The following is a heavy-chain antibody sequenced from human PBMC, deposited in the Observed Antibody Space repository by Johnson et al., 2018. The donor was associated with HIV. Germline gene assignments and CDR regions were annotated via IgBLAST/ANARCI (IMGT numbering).Heavy chain of an antibody. CDR3: ARVGATAAFDI. D-gene: IGHD1-26*01. Sequence: EVQLVESGGGLVQPGGSLRLSCAASGFTFSSYWMSWVRQAPGKGLEWVANLKQDGSEKYYVDSVKGRFTISRDNAKNSLYLQMNSLRAEDTAVYYCARVGATAAFDIWGQGTMVTVSS. CDR2: LKQDGSEK. J-gene: IGHJ3*02. CDR1: GFTFSSYW. V-gene: IGHV3-7*05.